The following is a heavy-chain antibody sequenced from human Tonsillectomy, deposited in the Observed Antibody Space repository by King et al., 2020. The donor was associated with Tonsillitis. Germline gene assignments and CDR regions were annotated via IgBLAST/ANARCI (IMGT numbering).Heavy chain of an antibody. D-gene: IGHD2-8*01. CDR3: ARDQGGYCTHGVCSPFDY. CDR2: ISYDGSNK. CDR1: GFTFSSYA. Sequence: VQLVESGGGVVQPGRSLRLSCAASGFTFSSYAMHWVRQAPGKGLKWVAVISYDGSNKYYADSVKGRFTISRDNSKNTLYLQMNSLRPEDTAVYYCARDQGGYCTHGVCSPFDYWGQGTLVTVSS. V-gene: IGHV3-30*04. J-gene: IGHJ4*02.